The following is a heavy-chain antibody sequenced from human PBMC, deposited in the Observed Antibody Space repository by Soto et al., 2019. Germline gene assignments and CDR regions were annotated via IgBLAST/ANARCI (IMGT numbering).Heavy chain of an antibody. D-gene: IGHD6-6*01. CDR2: INHSGST. V-gene: IGHV4-34*01. J-gene: IGHJ6*02. CDR1: GGSFSGYY. CDR3: ARGRRSQMFSSSYYYYYGMDV. Sequence: SETLSLTCAVYGGSFSGYYWSWIRQPPGKGLEWIGEINHSGSTNYNPSLKSRVTISVDTSKNQFSLKLSSVTAADTAVYYCARGRRSQMFSSSYYYYYGMDVWGQGTTVTVSS.